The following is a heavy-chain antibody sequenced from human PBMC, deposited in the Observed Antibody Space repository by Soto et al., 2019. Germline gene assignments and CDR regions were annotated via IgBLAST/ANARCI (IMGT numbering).Heavy chain of an antibody. Sequence: SETLSLTCTVSGGSISSSSYYWGWIRQPPGKGLEWIGSIYYSGSTYYNPSLKSRVTISVDTSKNQFSLKLSSVTAADTAVYYCARLIVAAAGPAWDDYWGQGTLVTVSS. D-gene: IGHD6-13*01. CDR2: IYYSGST. CDR3: ARLIVAAAGPAWDDY. J-gene: IGHJ4*02. CDR1: GGSISSSSYY. V-gene: IGHV4-39*01.